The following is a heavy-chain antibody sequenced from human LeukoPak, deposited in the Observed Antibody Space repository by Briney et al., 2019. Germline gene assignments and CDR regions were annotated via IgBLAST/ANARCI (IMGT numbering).Heavy chain of an antibody. J-gene: IGHJ1*01. V-gene: IGHV1-8*01. CDR2: MNPNSGNT. CDR1: GYTFTIYD. CDR3: ARMGLSGSSSEYFQH. Sequence: ASVKVSCKASGYTFTIYDINWVRQATGQGLGWMGWMNPNSGNTGYAQKFQGRVTMTRNTSISTAYMELSSLRSEDTAVYYCARMGLSGSSSEYFQHWGQGTLVTVSS. D-gene: IGHD6-13*01.